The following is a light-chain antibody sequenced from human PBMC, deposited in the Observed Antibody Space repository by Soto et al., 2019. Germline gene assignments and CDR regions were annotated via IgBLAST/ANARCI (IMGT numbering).Light chain of an antibody. V-gene: IGKV3-11*01. CDR2: DAS. J-gene: IGKJ1*01. CDR3: QQRSNWPPT. Sequence: EIVLTQSPATLSLSPGERATLSCRASQSVGRNLAWYQQKPGQAPRLLIYDASNRATGIPARFSGGGSGTDFTLTISSLEPEDFAVYYCQQRSNWPPTFGKGTKVEI. CDR1: QSVGRN.